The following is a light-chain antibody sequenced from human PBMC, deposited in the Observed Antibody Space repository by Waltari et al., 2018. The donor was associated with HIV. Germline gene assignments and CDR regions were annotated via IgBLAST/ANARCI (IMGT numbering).Light chain of an antibody. J-gene: IGKJ3*01. V-gene: IGKV1-33*01. Sequence: VHMTQSPSSLSASVGVRVSITCQASQDIRYYLNWYQQKPGKAPKLLNYDASSLGRGVPSRFSGGGSGTHFTLTISSLQPEDIATYYCQQYDSLFTLGPGTKVDI. CDR1: QDIRYY. CDR2: DAS. CDR3: QQYDSLFT.